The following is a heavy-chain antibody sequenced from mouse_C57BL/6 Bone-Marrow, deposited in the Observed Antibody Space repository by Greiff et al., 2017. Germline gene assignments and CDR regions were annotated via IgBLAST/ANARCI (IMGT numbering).Heavy chain of an antibody. J-gene: IGHJ1*03. CDR1: GYSITSGYY. CDR3: ARIYYGNYGDV. V-gene: IGHV3-6*01. D-gene: IGHD2-1*01. CDR2: ISYDGSN. Sequence: ESGPGLVKPSQSLSLTCSVTGYSITSGYYWNWIRQFPGNKLEWMGYISYDGSNNYNPSLKNRISITRDTSKNQFFLKLNSVTTEDTATYYCARIYYGNYGDVWGTGTTVTVSS.